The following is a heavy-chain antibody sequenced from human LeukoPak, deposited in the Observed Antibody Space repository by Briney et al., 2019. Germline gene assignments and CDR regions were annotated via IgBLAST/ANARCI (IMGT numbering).Heavy chain of an antibody. Sequence: PGGSLRLSCAASGFTFSSYGMHWVRQAPGKGLEWVAVISYDGSNKYYADSVKGRFTISRDNSKNTLYLQMNSLRAEDTAVYYCAKDHDSYGYLGDWGQGTLVTVSS. D-gene: IGHD5-18*01. CDR1: GFTFSSYG. CDR2: ISYDGSNK. CDR3: AKDHDSYGYLGD. V-gene: IGHV3-30*18. J-gene: IGHJ4*02.